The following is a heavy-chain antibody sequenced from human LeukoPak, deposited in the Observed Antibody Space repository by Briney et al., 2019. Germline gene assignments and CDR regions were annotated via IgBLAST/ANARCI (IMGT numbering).Heavy chain of an antibody. V-gene: IGHV4-59*01. J-gene: IGHJ6*03. D-gene: IGHD3-10*01. CDR1: GGSISSYY. Sequence: SETLSLTCTVSGGSISSYYWSWIRQPPGKGLEWIGDIYYSGSTNYNPSLKSRVTISVDTSKNQFSLKLSSVTASDTAVYYCARAYGSGSFYYYYYYYMDVWAKGTTVTISS. CDR2: IYYSGST. CDR3: ARAYGSGSFYYYYYYYMDV.